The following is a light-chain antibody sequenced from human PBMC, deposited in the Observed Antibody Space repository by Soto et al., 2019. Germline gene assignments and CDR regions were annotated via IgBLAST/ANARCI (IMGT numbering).Light chain of an antibody. CDR1: QTISSW. Sequence: DIQMTQSPSTLSGSVADRVTITCRASQTISSWLAWYQQKPGKAPKLLIYKASTLESGVPSRFSGSGSGTEFTLTISSLQPDDFATYYCQHFNSYPWTFGQGTKVDIK. CDR2: KAS. J-gene: IGKJ1*01. CDR3: QHFNSYPWT. V-gene: IGKV1-5*03.